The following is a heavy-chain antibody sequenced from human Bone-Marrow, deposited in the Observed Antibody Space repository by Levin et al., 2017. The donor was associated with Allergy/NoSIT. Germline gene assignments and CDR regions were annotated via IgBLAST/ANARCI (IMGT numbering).Heavy chain of an antibody. V-gene: IGHV5-51*01. CDR3: AGRCSSTSCPPDY. J-gene: IGHJ4*02. CDR1: GYSFTSYW. CDR2: IYPGDSDT. D-gene: IGHD2-2*01. Sequence: KVSCKGSGYSFTSYWIGWVRQLPGKGLEWMGIIYPGDSDTRYSPSFQGQVTISADKSISTAYLQWSSLKASDTAMYYCAGRCSSTSCPPDYWGQGTLVTVSS.